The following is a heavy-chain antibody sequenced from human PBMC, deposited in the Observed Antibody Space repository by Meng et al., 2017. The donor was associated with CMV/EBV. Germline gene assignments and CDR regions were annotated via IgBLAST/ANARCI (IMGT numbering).Heavy chain of an antibody. CDR3: ARVFSHRGYSYGYFYYYGMDV. J-gene: IGHJ6*02. V-gene: IGHV4-34*01. CDR1: GGSFSGYY. CDR2: INHSGST. Sequence: SETLSLTCAVYGGSFSGYYWSWTRQPPGKGLEWSGEINHSGSTNYNPSLKSRVTISVDTSKNQFSLKLSSVTAADTAVYYCARVFSHRGYSYGYFYYYGMDVWGQGTTVTVSS. D-gene: IGHD5-18*01.